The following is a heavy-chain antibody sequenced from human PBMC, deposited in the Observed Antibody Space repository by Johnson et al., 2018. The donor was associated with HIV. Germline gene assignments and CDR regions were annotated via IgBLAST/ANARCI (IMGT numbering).Heavy chain of an antibody. D-gene: IGHD5-24*01. J-gene: IGHJ3*02. CDR2: ISSTGGST. CDR3: ARDQRWWLQSPGAFDI. CDR1: GFTFSSYA. Sequence: VQLVESGGGLVQPGGSLRLSCAASGFTFSSYAMHWVRQAPGKGLEYVSAISSTGGSTYYANSVKGRFTISRDNSKNTLYLQMGSLRAEDMAVYYCARDQRWWLQSPGAFDIWGQGTMVTVSS. V-gene: IGHV3-64*01.